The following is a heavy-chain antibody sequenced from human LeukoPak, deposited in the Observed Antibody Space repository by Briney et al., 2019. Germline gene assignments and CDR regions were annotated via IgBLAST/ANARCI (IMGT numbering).Heavy chain of an antibody. CDR3: ARGGDFWSGYYNWYFDL. J-gene: IGHJ2*01. D-gene: IGHD3-3*01. V-gene: IGHV1-2*02. Sequence: ASVKVSCKASGYTFTGYYMHWVRQAPGQGLEWMGWMNPNSGGTNYAQKFQGRVTMTRDTSISTAYMELSRLRSDDTAVYYCARGGDFWSGYYNWYFDLWGRGTLVTVSS. CDR1: GYTFTGYY. CDR2: MNPNSGGT.